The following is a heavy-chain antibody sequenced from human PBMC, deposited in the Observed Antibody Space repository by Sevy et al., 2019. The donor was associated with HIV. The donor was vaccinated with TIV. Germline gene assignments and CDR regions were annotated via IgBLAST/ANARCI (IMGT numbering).Heavy chain of an antibody. J-gene: IGHJ4*02. D-gene: IGHD3-22*01. V-gene: IGHV3-23*01. CDR3: AKDQEYYDSSGRGINFDY. CDR1: GFTFSSYA. CDR2: ISGSGGST. Sequence: GGSLRLSCAASGFTFSSYAMSWVRQAPGKGLEWVSAISGSGGSTYYADSVKGRLTISRDNSKNTLYLQMNSLRAEDTALYYCAKDQEYYDSSGRGINFDYWGQGTLVTVSS.